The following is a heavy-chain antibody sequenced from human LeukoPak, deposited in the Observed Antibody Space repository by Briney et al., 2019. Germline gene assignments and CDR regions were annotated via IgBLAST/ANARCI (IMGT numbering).Heavy chain of an antibody. Sequence: PSETLSLTCTVSGGSISSSSYYWGWIRQPPGKGLEWIGSIYYSGSTYYNPSLKSRVTISVDTSKNQFSLKPSSVTAADTAVYYCARRVRQFDYWGQGTLVTVSS. CDR2: IYYSGST. J-gene: IGHJ4*02. CDR1: GGSISSSSYY. CDR3: ARRVRQFDY. V-gene: IGHV4-39*01.